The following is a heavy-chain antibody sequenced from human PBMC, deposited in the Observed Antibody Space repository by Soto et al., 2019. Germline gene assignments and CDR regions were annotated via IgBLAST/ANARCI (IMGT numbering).Heavy chain of an antibody. D-gene: IGHD2-15*01. V-gene: IGHV1-46*03. CDR3: ARANCSGGSCYCIFDY. Sequence: ASVKVSCKASGYTFTSYYMHWVRQAPGQGLEWMGIINPSGGSTSYAQKFQGRVTMTRDTSTSTVYMELSSLRSEDTAVYYCARANCSGGSCYCIFDYWGQGTLVTVSS. CDR2: INPSGGST. CDR1: GYTFTSYY. J-gene: IGHJ4*02.